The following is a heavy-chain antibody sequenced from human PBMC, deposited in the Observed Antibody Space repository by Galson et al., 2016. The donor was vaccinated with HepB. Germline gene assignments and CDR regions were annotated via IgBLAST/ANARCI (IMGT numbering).Heavy chain of an antibody. CDR3: ARGPPFYDIVTGYQHFDF. Sequence: SLRLSCAASGFTFSSYSMNWVRQAPGKGLEWVSFISSSGRTLYYADSVKGRFTISRDKGSNSLFLQMKSLRDEDTAVYFCARGPPFYDIVTGYQHFDFWGQGTLVTVSS. J-gene: IGHJ4*02. CDR2: ISSSGRTL. V-gene: IGHV3-48*02. CDR1: GFTFSSYS. D-gene: IGHD3-9*01.